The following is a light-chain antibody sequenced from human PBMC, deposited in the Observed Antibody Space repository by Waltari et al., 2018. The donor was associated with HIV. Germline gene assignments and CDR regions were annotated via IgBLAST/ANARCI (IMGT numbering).Light chain of an antibody. V-gene: IGKV3-15*01. CDR1: QSVRSN. J-gene: IGKJ2*01. CDR2: GAS. Sequence: EIVMTQSPATLSVSPGERATLSCRASQSVRSNLAWYHQKPGQAPRLLIYGASTRATGVPARFSGSGSGTEFTLTISSLQSEDFAVYYCQQYINRPPYTFGQGTKLEI. CDR3: QQYINRPPYT.